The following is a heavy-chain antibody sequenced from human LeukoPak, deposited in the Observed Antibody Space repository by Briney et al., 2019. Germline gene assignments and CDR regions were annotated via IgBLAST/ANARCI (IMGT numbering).Heavy chain of an antibody. D-gene: IGHD3-10*01. J-gene: IGHJ4*02. CDR1: GNSVSSDSAA. Sequence: SQTLSLTCAISGNSVSSDSAAWNWVRQSPSRCLEWLGRTYYRTKWFHDYAMSVHSRITISPDTSKNQFSLHLRSVTPEDSAVYYCAREGTYGRLDYWGQGTLVSVSS. CDR3: AREGTYGRLDY. CDR2: TYYRTKWFH. V-gene: IGHV6-1*01.